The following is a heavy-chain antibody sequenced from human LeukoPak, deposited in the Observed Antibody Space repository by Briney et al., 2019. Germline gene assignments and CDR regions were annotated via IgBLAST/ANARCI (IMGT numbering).Heavy chain of an antibody. D-gene: IGHD2/OR15-2a*01. J-gene: IGHJ4*02. Sequence: GGSLRLSRAASGFTFSSNAMSWVRQAPGKGLEWVAFIRYDGSNKYYADSVKGRFTISRDNSKNTLYLQMNSLRAEDTAVYYCAKDLHAISNYWGQGTLVTVSS. V-gene: IGHV3-30*02. CDR3: AKDLHAISNY. CDR1: GFTFSSNA. CDR2: IRYDGSNK.